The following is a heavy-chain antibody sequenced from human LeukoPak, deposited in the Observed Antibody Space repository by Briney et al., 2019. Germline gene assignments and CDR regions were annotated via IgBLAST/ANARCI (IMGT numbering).Heavy chain of an antibody. CDR1: GFPLSSYA. CDR3: AKNVVGTTD. J-gene: IGHJ1*01. V-gene: IGHV3-23*01. D-gene: IGHD1-26*01. Sequence: GGSLRLSCAASGFPLSSYAMSWVRQAPGRGLEWVSGINNSGDNTYYADSVKGRFTISRDNSKNTLFLQMSSLRAEDTAVYYCAKNVVGTTDWGQGTLVTVSS. CDR2: INNSGDNT.